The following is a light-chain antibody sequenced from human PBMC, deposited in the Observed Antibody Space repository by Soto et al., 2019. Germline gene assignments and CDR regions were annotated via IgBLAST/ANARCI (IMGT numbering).Light chain of an antibody. CDR2: GAS. Sequence: EIVLTQSPGTLSLSPGEGATLSCRASESVASSYLAWYQQIPGQAPRLLIYGASSRATGIPDRFSGSGSGTDFTLTITRLQPEDFAVYYCQKYGSFWTFGQGTKVEIK. CDR1: ESVASSY. V-gene: IGKV3-20*01. J-gene: IGKJ1*01. CDR3: QKYGSFWT.